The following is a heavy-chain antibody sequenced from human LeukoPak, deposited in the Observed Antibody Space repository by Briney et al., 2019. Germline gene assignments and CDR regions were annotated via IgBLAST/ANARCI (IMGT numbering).Heavy chain of an antibody. CDR3: ARQAAVGSEPKFDP. D-gene: IGHD6-13*01. CDR1: GGSMSSGDYY. V-gene: IGHV4-39*01. Sequence: SETLSLTCTVSGGSMSSGDYYWSWIRQPPGKGLEWIGSIYHSGSTYYNPSLKSRVTISVDTSKNQFSLKLSSVTAAETAVYYCARQAAVGSEPKFDPWGQGTLVTVSS. J-gene: IGHJ5*02. CDR2: IYHSGST.